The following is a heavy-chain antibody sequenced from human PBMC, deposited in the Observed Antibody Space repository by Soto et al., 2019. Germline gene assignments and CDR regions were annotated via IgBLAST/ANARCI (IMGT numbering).Heavy chain of an antibody. CDR1: GYTFTSYD. CDR3: ARGGARTIFGVVIIPDNWFDP. V-gene: IGHV1-8*01. Sequence: WASVKVSCKASGYTFTSYDINWVRQATGQGLEWMGWMNPNSGNTGYAQKFQGRVTMTRNTSISTAYMELSSLRSEDTAVYYCARGGARTIFGVVIIPDNWFDPWGQGTLVTVS. D-gene: IGHD3-3*01. J-gene: IGHJ5*02. CDR2: MNPNSGNT.